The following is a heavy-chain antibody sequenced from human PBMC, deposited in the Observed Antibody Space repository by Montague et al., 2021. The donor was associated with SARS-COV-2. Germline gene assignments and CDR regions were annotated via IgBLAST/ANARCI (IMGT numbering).Heavy chain of an antibody. CDR3: ARPVAGTLHAFDI. Sequence: SETLSLTCTVSGGSISSYYWSWIRQPPGKGREWMGYIYHSGRANNNPSLKRRVTISVDTSRNHFSLQLNSVTAADTAVYYYARPVAGTLHAFDIWGQGTLVTVSS. J-gene: IGHJ3*02. CDR2: IYHSGRA. D-gene: IGHD6-19*01. CDR1: GGSISSYY. V-gene: IGHV4-59*08.